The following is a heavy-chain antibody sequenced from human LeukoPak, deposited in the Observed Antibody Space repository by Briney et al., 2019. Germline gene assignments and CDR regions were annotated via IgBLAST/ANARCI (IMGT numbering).Heavy chain of an antibody. CDR1: GYTFTSYG. V-gene: IGHV1-18*01. CDR2: ISAYNGNT. J-gene: IGHJ6*03. Sequence: ASVKVSCKASGYTFTSYGISWVRQAPGQGLEWMGWISAYNGNTNYAQKLQGRVTITADKSTSTAYMELSSLRSEDTAVYYCASYSSSWRHYYYYYYMDVWGKGTTVTVSS. CDR3: ASYSSSWRHYYYYYYMDV. D-gene: IGHD6-13*01.